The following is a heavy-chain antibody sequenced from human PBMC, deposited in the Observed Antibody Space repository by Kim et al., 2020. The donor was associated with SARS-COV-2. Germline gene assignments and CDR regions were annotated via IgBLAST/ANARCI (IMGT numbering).Heavy chain of an antibody. CDR3: AKDPRAWLNVHAFDI. J-gene: IGHJ3*02. D-gene: IGHD2-8*01. Sequence: DSGKGRFTTPRDNSRNTLSLQMNSLRAGDTAVYYCAKDPRAWLNVHAFDIWGQGTMVTVSS. V-gene: IGHV3-23*01.